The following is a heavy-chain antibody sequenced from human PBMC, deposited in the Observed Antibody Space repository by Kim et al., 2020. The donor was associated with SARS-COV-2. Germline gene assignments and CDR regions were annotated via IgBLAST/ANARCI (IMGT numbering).Heavy chain of an antibody. V-gene: IGHV1-2*02. CDR2: VNPESGGS. CDR1: GYTFIDNY. D-gene: IGHD6-6*01. J-gene: IGHJ4*02. CDR3: ARGLLQGASIAAAETRVLDY. Sequence: ASVKVSCRTSGYTFIDNYIHWVRQAPGQGPEWMGWVNPESGGSKIAQNFQGRVALTRDLSTTTLYLDLSRLTSDDTATYFCARGLLQGASIAAAETRVLDYWGQGTLVTVSS.